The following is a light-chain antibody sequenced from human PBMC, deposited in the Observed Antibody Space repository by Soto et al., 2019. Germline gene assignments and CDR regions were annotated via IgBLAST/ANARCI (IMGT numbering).Light chain of an antibody. V-gene: IGKV3-15*01. CDR1: QSVSSN. CDR3: QQYNNWPRT. J-gene: IGKJ1*01. CDR2: DAS. Sequence: ETVMTQAPATMSVSPGERATLSCRASQSVSSNLAWYQQKPGQAPNLLIYDASTRATGIAARFSGSGSGTEFTLTISSLQSEDFAVYYCQQYNNWPRTFGQGSK.